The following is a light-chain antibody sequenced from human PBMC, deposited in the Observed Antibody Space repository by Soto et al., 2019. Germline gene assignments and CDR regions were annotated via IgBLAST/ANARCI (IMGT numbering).Light chain of an antibody. CDR3: QQSYDFPIT. J-gene: IGKJ5*01. CDR1: QSINTF. CDR2: DAS. Sequence: DIQMTQSPSSLSASVGDRVSITCRPSQSINTFLSWYQQKPGKAPKVLIYDASILQSGVSSRFSGSGSGTDFTLTITDLQTEDFAIYYCQQSYDFPITFGQGTRLEIK. V-gene: IGKV1-39*01.